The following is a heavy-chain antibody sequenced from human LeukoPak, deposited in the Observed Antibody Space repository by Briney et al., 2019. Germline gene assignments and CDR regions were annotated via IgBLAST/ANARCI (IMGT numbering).Heavy chain of an antibody. D-gene: IGHD3-9*01. CDR1: GGSIRSGGYS. CDR2: IYYSGST. Sequence: PSQTLSLTCAVSGGSIRSGGYSWSWIRQPPGRGLEWIGYIYYSGSTYYNPSLKSRVTISVDTSKNQFSLKLSSVTAADTAVYYCARDGSRGEFGELRYFDWLLTEELSGAFDIWGQGTMVTVSS. CDR3: ARDGSRGEFGELRYFDWLLTEELSGAFDI. V-gene: IGHV4-30-4*07. J-gene: IGHJ3*02.